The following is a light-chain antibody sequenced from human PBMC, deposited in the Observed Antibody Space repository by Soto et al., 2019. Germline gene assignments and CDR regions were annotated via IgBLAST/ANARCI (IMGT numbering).Light chain of an antibody. Sequence: QLVLPQSPSASASLGASVKLTCTLSSGRSSYAIAWHQQQPEKGPRYLMKLNSDGSHTKGDGIPDRFSGSSSGAERYLAISSLQSEDEADYYCQTWGTGPLVFGGGTTLTVL. CDR1: SGRSSYA. CDR2: LNSDGSH. J-gene: IGLJ2*01. V-gene: IGLV4-69*01. CDR3: QTWGTGPLV.